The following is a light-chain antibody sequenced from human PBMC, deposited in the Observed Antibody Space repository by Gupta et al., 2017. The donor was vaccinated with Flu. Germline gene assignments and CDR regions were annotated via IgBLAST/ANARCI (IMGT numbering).Light chain of an antibody. Sequence: DVVMTQSPLSLPVTLGQPASISCRSSQSLVYSDGNTYLSWFHQRPGQSPRRLLYKVSSRDPGVTDRFSGSGSGTDFTLKISRGEADDVGVYYCRQGAHWPPWTFGQGTKVEIK. CDR1: QSLVYSDGNTY. J-gene: IGKJ1*01. CDR3: RQGAHWPPWT. V-gene: IGKV2-30*01. CDR2: KVS.